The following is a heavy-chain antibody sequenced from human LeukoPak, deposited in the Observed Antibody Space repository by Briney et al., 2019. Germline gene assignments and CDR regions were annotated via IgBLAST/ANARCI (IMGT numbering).Heavy chain of an antibody. CDR1: GGSISSGGYY. V-gene: IGHV4-31*03. Sequence: SETLSLTCTVSGGSISSGGYYWSWIRQHPGKGLEWIGYIYYSGSTYYNPSLKSRVTISVDTSKNQFSLKLSSVTAADTAVYYWAAGYSYGSGYGMDVWGQGTTVTVSS. CDR3: AAGYSYGSGYGMDV. CDR2: IYYSGST. D-gene: IGHD5-18*01. J-gene: IGHJ6*02.